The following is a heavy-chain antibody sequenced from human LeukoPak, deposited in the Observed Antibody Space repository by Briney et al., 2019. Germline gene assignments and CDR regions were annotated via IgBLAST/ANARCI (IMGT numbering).Heavy chain of an antibody. D-gene: IGHD3-22*01. Sequence: SETLPLTCAVYGGSFSGYYWSWIRQPPGKGLEWIGEINHSGSTNYNPSLKSRVTISVDTSKNQFSLKLSSVTAADTAVYYCARGRAHYYDSSGYYLTYYYYYYMDVWGKGTTVTVSS. V-gene: IGHV4-34*01. CDR3: ARGRAHYYDSSGYYLTYYYYYYMDV. CDR1: GGSFSGYY. CDR2: INHSGST. J-gene: IGHJ6*03.